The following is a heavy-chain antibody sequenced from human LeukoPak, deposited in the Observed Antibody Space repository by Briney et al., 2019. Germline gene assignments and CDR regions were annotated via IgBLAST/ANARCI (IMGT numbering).Heavy chain of an antibody. V-gene: IGHV3-23*01. Sequence: PGGSLRLSCAASGFTFSSYAMSWVRQAPGKALEWVSAISGSGGSTYYADSVKGRFTISRDNYKNTLYLQMNGLRAEDTAVYYCAKGAEHYYDSSGYYSPADWFDYWGQGTLVTVSS. CDR2: ISGSGGST. CDR3: AKGAEHYYDSSGYYSPADWFDY. D-gene: IGHD3-22*01. J-gene: IGHJ4*02. CDR1: GFTFSSYA.